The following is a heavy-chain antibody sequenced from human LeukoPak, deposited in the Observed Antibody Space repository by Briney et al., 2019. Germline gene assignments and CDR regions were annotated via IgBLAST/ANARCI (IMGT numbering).Heavy chain of an antibody. Sequence: SETLSLTCTVSGGSISSSSYYWGWIRQPPGKGLEWIGSIYHSGSTYYNPSLKSRVTISVDTSKNQFSLKLSSVTAADTAVYYCARSSPDYDSSGLEDYWGQGTLVTVSS. V-gene: IGHV4-39*07. CDR2: IYHSGST. D-gene: IGHD3-22*01. CDR1: GGSISSSSYY. CDR3: ARSSPDYDSSGLEDY. J-gene: IGHJ4*02.